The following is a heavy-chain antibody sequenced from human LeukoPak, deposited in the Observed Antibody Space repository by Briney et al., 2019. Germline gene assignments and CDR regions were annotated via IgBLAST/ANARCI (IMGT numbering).Heavy chain of an antibody. V-gene: IGHV4-39*07. CDR3: ARQEVPAAMDVPHFDY. CDR2: IYHSGST. J-gene: IGHJ4*02. D-gene: IGHD2-2*01. Sequence: PSETLSLTCTVSGGSISNTNYYWAWIRQPPGKGLEWIGSIYHSGSTYYNPSLKSRVTLSIDTSKNQFSLKVTSVTAADTAVYYCARQEVPAAMDVPHFDYWGQGTLVTVSS. CDR1: GGSISNTNYY.